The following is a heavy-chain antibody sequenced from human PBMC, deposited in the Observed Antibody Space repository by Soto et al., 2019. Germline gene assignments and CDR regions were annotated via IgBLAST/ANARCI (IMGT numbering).Heavy chain of an antibody. CDR2: VSGSGVRT. CDR3: AKDRDDYGDYAFDH. V-gene: IGHV3-23*01. CDR1: GFTFSSYV. J-gene: IGHJ4*02. Sequence: EVQLLESGGGLGRPGGSLRLSCEASGFTFSSYVMSWVRQAPGKGLEWVSSVSGSGVRTYYAGSVTGRFTISRANFRNTLFLQMNSLRAEDTAIYYCAKDRDDYGDYAFDHWGQGTLVTVSS. D-gene: IGHD4-17*01.